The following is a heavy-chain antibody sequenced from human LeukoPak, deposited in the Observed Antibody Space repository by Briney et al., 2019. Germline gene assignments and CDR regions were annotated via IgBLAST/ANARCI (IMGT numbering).Heavy chain of an antibody. CDR2: IIPIFGTA. CDR3: ARGGGKGYYGSGSYYRTNWFDP. V-gene: IGHV1-69*13. D-gene: IGHD3-10*01. J-gene: IGHJ5*02. CDR1: GGTFSSYA. Sequence: AVKVSCKASGGTFSSYAISWVRQAPGQGLEWMGGIIPIFGTANYAQKFQGRVTITADESTSTAYMELSSLRSDDTAVYYCARGGGKGYYGSGSYYRTNWFDPWGQGTLVTVSS.